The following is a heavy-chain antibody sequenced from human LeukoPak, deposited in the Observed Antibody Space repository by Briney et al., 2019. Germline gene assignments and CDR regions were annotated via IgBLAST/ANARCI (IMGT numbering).Heavy chain of an antibody. CDR2: IYYRGST. CDR1: TCSISSFY. V-gene: IGHV4-59*08. CDR3: ARHVPNRYCSSTSCPFDL. D-gene: IGHD2-2*01. J-gene: IGHJ2*01. Sequence: SETLSFTSSGSTCSISSFYWSWIRPRPGHGLVGSVNIYYRGSTSYNPYHKSRVNTSVDTSKNQFSLKLSSVTADETAVYYCARHVPNRYCSSTSCPFDLWGRGTLVTVSS.